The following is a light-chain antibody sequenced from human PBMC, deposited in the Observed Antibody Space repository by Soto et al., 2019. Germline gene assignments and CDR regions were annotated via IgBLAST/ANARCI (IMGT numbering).Light chain of an antibody. CDR1: RSLLHSNGYNY. J-gene: IGKJ1*01. V-gene: IGKV2-28*01. CDR3: MQALQTPIT. CDR2: LGS. Sequence: DIVMTQSPLSLPVTPGEPASISCRSSRSLLHSNGYNYLDWYLQKPGQSPQLLIYLGSNRASGVPDRFSGSGSGTDFTLKISRVEAEDVGVYYCMQALQTPITFGQGTKVDIK.